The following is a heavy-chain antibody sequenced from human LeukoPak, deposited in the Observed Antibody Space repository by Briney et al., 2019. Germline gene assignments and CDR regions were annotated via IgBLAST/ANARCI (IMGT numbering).Heavy chain of an antibody. CDR1: GFIFNNFG. CDR3: AKGGGGYFLDL. D-gene: IGHD2-21*02. J-gene: IGHJ5*02. V-gene: IGHV3-23*01. CDR2: SNDGGGT. Sequence: GGSLRLSCAASGFIFNNFGLIWVRRAPGKGLEWVSASNDGGGTTYADFVKGRFTISRDNSKNTLFLQMNSLRAEDTALYYCAKGGGGYFLDLWGQGTLVTVSS.